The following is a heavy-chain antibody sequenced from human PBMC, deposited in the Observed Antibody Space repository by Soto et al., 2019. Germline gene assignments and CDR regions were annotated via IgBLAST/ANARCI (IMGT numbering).Heavy chain of an antibody. V-gene: IGHV4-59*02. CDR3: VRDRRRLVLFPEEAFDI. J-gene: IGHJ3*02. CDR1: GGSVSSYY. D-gene: IGHD3-10*01. CDR2: IYYSGSS. Sequence: PWEALSLTSTVSGGSVSSYYWSWIRQPPGKGIVWIGYIYYSGSSNYNPSLKRRVTISVHTSKNQCSLNLSSVAASASAVYCCVRDRRRLVLFPEEAFDIWWQGRMVNLSS.